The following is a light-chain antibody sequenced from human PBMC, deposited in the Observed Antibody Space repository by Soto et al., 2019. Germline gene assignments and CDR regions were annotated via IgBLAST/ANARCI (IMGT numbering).Light chain of an antibody. J-gene: IGLJ2*01. CDR3: QSHDTWFSGVA. V-gene: IGLV1-40*01. CDR2: ANN. Sequence: QSALTQPPSVSGALGQRVTISCTGSSSNIGAGSDVHWYQQLPGTAPKLVMFANNNRPSGVPDRFSGSKSGTSASLAITGLQAEDEADYYCQSHDTWFSGVAFGGGTKLTVL. CDR1: SSNIGAGSD.